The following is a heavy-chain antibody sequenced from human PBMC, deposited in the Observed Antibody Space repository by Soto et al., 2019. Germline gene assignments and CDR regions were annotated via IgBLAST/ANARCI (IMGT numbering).Heavy chain of an antibody. V-gene: IGHV1-69*02. CDR2: VNPILSMS. Sequence: QVQLLQSGAEVKRPGSSVKVSCKASGDTFNFYSINWVRQAPGVGLEWVGRVNPILSMSNYAQRFQGRVTMTADKSTSTAYMELRRLRSEDTAIYYCASSYGSGYRAFDYWGQGALVTVSS. CDR3: ASSYGSGYRAFDY. J-gene: IGHJ4*02. CDR1: GDTFNFYS. D-gene: IGHD3-10*01.